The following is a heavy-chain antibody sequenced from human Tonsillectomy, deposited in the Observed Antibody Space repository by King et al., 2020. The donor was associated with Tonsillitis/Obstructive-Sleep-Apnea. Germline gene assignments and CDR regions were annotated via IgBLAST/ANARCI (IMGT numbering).Heavy chain of an antibody. V-gene: IGHV5-10-1*01. CDR3: AKSGTTVTTMDYYYYMDV. D-gene: IGHD4-17*01. Sequence: QLVQSGAEVKKPGESLRISCKGSGYSFTSYWITWVRQMPGKGLEWMGRIDPSDSYTNYSPSFQGHVTISADKCISTAYLQWSSLKASDTTMYYCAKSGTTVTTMDYYYYMDVWGKGTTVTVSS. CDR2: IDPSDSYT. CDR1: GYSFTSYW. J-gene: IGHJ6*03.